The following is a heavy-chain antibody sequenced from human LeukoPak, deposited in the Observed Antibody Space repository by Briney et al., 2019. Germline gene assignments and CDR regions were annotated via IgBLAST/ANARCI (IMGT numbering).Heavy chain of an antibody. CDR3: AKSRIVGAHCLDY. J-gene: IGHJ4*02. Sequence: VASVKVSCKASGYTFTGYYMHWVRQAPGQGLEWMGWLNPNSGGTNYAQKFQGRVTMTRDTSISTAYMELSRLRSDDTAVYYCAKSRIVGAHCLDYWGQGTLVTVSS. D-gene: IGHD1-26*01. CDR2: LNPNSGGT. CDR1: GYTFTGYY. V-gene: IGHV1-2*02.